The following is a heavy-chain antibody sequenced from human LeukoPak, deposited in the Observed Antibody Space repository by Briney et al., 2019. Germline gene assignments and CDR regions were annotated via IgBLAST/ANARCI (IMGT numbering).Heavy chain of an antibody. Sequence: SETLSLTCTVSGGSMRTHYWGWIRQPPGKGLEWIAYIYQSGNTNYNPSLKSRVTMSVDTSKNQFSLKLSSVTAADTAVYYCARDDDGHLDYWGQGTLVTVSS. CDR2: IYQSGNT. V-gene: IGHV4-59*11. D-gene: IGHD2-8*01. J-gene: IGHJ4*02. CDR1: GGSMRTHY. CDR3: ARDDDGHLDY.